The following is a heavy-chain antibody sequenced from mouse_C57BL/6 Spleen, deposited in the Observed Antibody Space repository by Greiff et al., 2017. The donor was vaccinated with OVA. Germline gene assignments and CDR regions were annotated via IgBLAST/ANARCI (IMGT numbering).Heavy chain of an antibody. Sequence: QVQLKESGPGLVQPSQSLSITCTVSGFSLTSYGVHWVRQSPGKGLEWLGVIWSGGSTDYNAAFISRLSISKDNSKSQVFFKMNSLQADDTAIYYCARNIYYGNYYAMDYWGQGTSVTVSS. CDR2: IWSGGST. CDR1: GFSLTSYG. J-gene: IGHJ4*01. D-gene: IGHD2-1*01. CDR3: ARNIYYGNYYAMDY. V-gene: IGHV2-2*01.